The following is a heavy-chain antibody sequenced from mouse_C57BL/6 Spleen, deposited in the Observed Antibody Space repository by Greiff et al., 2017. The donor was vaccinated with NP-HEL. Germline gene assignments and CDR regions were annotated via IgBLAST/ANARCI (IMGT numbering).Heavy chain of an antibody. CDR1: GYAFSSSW. CDR2: IYPGDGDT. CDR3: ARNALYYYGSSYGYFDV. D-gene: IGHD1-1*01. V-gene: IGHV1-82*01. Sequence: VQLQQSGPELVKPGASVKISCKASGYAFSSSWMNWVKQRPGKGLEWIGRIYPGDGDTNYNGKFKGKATLTADKSSSTAYMQLSSLTSEDSAVYFCARNALYYYGSSYGYFDVWGTGTTVTVSS. J-gene: IGHJ1*03.